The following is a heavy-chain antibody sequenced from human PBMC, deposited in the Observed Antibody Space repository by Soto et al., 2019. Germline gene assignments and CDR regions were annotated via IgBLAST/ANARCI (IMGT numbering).Heavy chain of an antibody. V-gene: IGHV4-61*01. D-gene: IGHD3-10*01. CDR2: ISHSGRT. CDR1: GASLTSGSYY. CDR3: SYGSSFDY. Sequence: SETLSLTXTVSGASLTSGSYYWSWIRQPPGKGLEWIGYISHSGRTNYDPSLKSRLTMSVDTSQNQFSLQLNSVTAADTAAYYCSYGSSFDYWGQGTLVTVSS. J-gene: IGHJ4*02.